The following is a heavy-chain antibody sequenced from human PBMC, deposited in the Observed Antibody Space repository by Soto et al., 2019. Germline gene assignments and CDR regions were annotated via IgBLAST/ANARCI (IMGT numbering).Heavy chain of an antibody. CDR2: IYWDDDK. Sequence: QITLNESGPMQVKPRQTLTLTCTFSGFSLTTSGVGVGWIRQSPGKAPEWLALIYWDDDKRYSPSLKSRLTITKDTSKNXVVLTXXXXXXXXXXXXXXXXXXXXXXXXXXXXTAIYFDFWGQGTPVAVSS. CDR1: GFSLTTSGVG. V-gene: IGHV2-5*02. CDR3: XXXXXXXXXXXXXXTAIYFDF. J-gene: IGHJ4*02.